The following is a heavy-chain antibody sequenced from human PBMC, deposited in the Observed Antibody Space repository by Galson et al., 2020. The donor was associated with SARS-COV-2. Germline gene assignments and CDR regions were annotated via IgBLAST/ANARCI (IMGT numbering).Heavy chain of an antibody. CDR3: ARHADGGDGNQFGFDI. D-gene: IGHD2-21*01. Sequence: SETLSLTCSVSGGSISSSHLWGWIRQSPGKGLEWIGSDNYSGRTYYTPSLKSRVTMSGDTSKTQFSLELSAVTAADPATSYCARHADGGDGNQFGFDIWGQGTLVTVSA. CDR1: GGSISSSHL. J-gene: IGHJ3*02. V-gene: IGHV4-39*01. CDR2: DNYSGRT.